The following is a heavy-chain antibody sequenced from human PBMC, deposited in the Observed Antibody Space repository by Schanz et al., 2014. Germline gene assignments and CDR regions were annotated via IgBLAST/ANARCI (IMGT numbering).Heavy chain of an antibody. CDR2: IGSSSSRI. CDR1: GFTFSSNS. D-gene: IGHD2-8*02. CDR3: AKSLESCPGGRCSRGYFDS. V-gene: IGHV3-48*01. J-gene: IGHJ4*02. Sequence: EVQLVESGGGLVQPGGSLRLSCAASGFTFSSNSMNWVRQAPGKGLEWISYIGSSSSRIDHADSVKGRFTISRDNAKNSLYLQMNSLRAEDTAVYYCAKSLESCPGGRCSRGYFDSWGQGTLVTVSS.